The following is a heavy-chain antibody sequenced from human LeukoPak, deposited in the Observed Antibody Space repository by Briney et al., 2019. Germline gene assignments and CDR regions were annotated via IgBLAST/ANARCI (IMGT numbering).Heavy chain of an antibody. CDR3: ARGLYYYYYMDV. J-gene: IGHJ6*03. CDR1: GGTFSSYA. CDR2: IIPIFGTA. V-gene: IGHV1-69*05. Sequence: SVKVSCKASGGTFSSYAISWVRQAPGQGLEWMGGIIPIFGTANYAQKFQGRVTITTDESTSTAYMELSSLRSEDTAVYYCARGLYYYYYMDVWGKGTTATVSS.